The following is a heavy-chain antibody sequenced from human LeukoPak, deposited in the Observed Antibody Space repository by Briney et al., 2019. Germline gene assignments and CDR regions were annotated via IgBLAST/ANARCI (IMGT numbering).Heavy chain of an antibody. V-gene: IGHV4-30-4*08. J-gene: IGHJ4*02. CDR1: GGSISSGGCY. Sequence: SETLSLTFTVSGGSISSGGCYWIWSRPPPGKSPEGIGHIYYSGTPYYNPSLKSRVTISVDTSKNQFSLKLSSVTAADTAVYYCARVEDFWSGYSRHWGQGTLVTVSS. CDR3: ARVEDFWSGYSRH. CDR2: IYYSGTP. D-gene: IGHD3-3*01.